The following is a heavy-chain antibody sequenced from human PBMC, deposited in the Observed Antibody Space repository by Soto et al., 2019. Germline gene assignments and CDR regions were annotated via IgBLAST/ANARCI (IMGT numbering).Heavy chain of an antibody. Sequence: PWGSLRLSCAASGFTFSSYAMHWVRQAPGKGLEWVAVISYDGSSKYYADSVKGRFTISRDNSKNTLYLQMNSLRAEDTAVYYCARERDIVVVVAATPHYWGQGTLVTVSS. CDR2: ISYDGSSK. V-gene: IGHV3-30-3*01. D-gene: IGHD2-15*01. J-gene: IGHJ4*02. CDR3: ARERDIVVVVAATPHY. CDR1: GFTFSSYA.